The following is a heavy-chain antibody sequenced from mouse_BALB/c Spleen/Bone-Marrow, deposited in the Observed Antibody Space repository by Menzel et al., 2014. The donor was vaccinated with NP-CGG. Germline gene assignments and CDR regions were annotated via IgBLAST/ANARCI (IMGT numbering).Heavy chain of an antibody. V-gene: IGHV1-9*01. J-gene: IGHJ4*01. D-gene: IGHD2-3*01. Sequence: QVQLQQPGAELMKPGASVKISCKATGYTFSSYWIEWVKQRPGHGLEWIGAIFPGNDRTNYNEKFKGKATFTVDTSSNTAYMQHSSMPSEDSAVYYCARRGYDGYYYAMDYWGQGTPVTVSA. CDR2: IFPGNDRT. CDR3: ARRGYDGYYYAMDY. CDR1: GYTFSSYW.